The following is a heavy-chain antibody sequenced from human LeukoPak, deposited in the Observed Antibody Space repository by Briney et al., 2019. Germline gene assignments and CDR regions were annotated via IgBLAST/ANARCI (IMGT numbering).Heavy chain of an antibody. CDR1: GYTFTSYD. D-gene: IGHD6-19*01. CDR2: MNPNSGNT. J-gene: IGHJ3*02. CDR3: AVSIAVAGTDAFDI. V-gene: IGHV1-8*03. Sequence: ASVKVSCKDSGYTFTSYDINWVRQATGQGLEWMGWMNPNSGNTGYAQKFQGRVTITRNTSISTAYMELSSLRSEDTAVYYCAVSIAVAGTDAFDIWGQGTMVTVSS.